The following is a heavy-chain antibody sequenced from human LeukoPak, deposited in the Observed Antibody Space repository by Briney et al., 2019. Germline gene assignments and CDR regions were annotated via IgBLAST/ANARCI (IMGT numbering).Heavy chain of an antibody. CDR2: VDHSGRT. V-gene: IGHV4-34*01. Sequence: SETLSLTCAVYGGSFHGYYWSWIRQSPGKGLEWIGEVDHSGRTNYNPSLKSRLTMSVDTSKNQFSLKLTSVTAADTAIYYCARVPPPGATAYGAVDSWGRGTLVTVSS. CDR1: GGSFHGYY. CDR3: ARVPPPGATAYGAVDS. J-gene: IGHJ5*01. D-gene: IGHD3-10*01.